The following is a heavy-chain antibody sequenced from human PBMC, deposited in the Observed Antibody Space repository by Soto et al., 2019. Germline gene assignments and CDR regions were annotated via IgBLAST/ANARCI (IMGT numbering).Heavy chain of an antibody. V-gene: IGHV4-59*01. D-gene: IGHD3-10*01. CDR3: ARDQGMVRGVAAYYYYGMDV. Sequence: SETLSLTCTVSGGSISSYYWSRIRQPPGKGLEWIGYIYYSGSTNYNPSLKSRVTISVDTSKNQFSLKLSSVTAADTAVYYCARDQGMVRGVAAYYYYGMDVWGQGTTVT. CDR2: IYYSGST. J-gene: IGHJ6*02. CDR1: GGSISSYY.